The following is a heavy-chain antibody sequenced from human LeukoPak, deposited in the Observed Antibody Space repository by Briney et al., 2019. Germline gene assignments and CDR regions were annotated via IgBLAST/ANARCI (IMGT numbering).Heavy chain of an antibody. CDR3: AKSNNYFDY. Sequence: GGSLRLSCAASGFTFSRYWMHWVRQAPGEGLVWVSRIDPDDSGSSYADSVKGRFTISRDNAKNTLWLQMNSLRADDTAVYYCAKSNNYFDYWGQGTLVTVSS. CDR1: GFTFSRYW. V-gene: IGHV3-74*01. J-gene: IGHJ4*02. CDR2: IDPDDSGS. D-gene: IGHD4-11*01.